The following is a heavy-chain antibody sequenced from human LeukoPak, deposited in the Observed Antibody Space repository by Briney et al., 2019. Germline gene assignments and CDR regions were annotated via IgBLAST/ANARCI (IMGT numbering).Heavy chain of an antibody. V-gene: IGHV4-59*12. Sequence: SETLSLTCTVSGGSISSYYWSWIRQPPGKGLEWIGYIYYSGSTNYNPSLKSRVTISVDTSKNQFSLKLSSVTAADTAVYYCARGEAGSRSNWFDPWGQGTLVTVSS. D-gene: IGHD3-10*01. CDR1: GGSISSYY. J-gene: IGHJ5*02. CDR2: IYYSGST. CDR3: ARGEAGSRSNWFDP.